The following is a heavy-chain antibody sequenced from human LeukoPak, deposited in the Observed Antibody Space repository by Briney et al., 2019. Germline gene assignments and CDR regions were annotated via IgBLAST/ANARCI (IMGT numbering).Heavy chain of an antibody. CDR1: GFTLCSYA. CDR2: ISDSGNT. D-gene: IGHD5-12*01. Sequence: GGSLRLSCAASGFTLCSYAMSWVRQAPGKGLEWVSAISDSGNTYHADSVKGRFTISRDNVKKSLYLQMNSLRVEDTAVYYCASGVSASRYWGQGTLVTVSS. V-gene: IGHV3-23*01. J-gene: IGHJ4*02. CDR3: ASGVSASRY.